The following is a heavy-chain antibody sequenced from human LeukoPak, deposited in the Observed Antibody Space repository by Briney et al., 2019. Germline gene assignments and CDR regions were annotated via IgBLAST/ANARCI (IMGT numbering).Heavy chain of an antibody. CDR1: GFTFSGYG. D-gene: IGHD4-23*01. V-gene: IGHV3-30*18. Sequence: GGSLRLSCAASGFTFSGYGMHWVRQAAGKGREWVAVISFDGSNQYYADSVKGRFTISRDNSKNTLYLQMNSLRAEDTSVYYCANPGNLAFDIWGQGTMVTVSS. J-gene: IGHJ3*02. CDR2: ISFDGSNQ. CDR3: ANPGNLAFDI.